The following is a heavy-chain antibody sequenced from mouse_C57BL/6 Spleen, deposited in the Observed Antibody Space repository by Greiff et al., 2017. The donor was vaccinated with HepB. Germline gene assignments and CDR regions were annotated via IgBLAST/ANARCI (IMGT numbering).Heavy chain of an antibody. V-gene: IGHV5-4*01. CDR3: ARDTTVVLRWYFDV. CDR2: ISDGGSYT. CDR1: GFTFSSYA. D-gene: IGHD1-1*01. J-gene: IGHJ1*03. Sequence: EVQLQESGGGLVKPGGSLKLSCAASGFTFSSYAMSWVRQTPEKRLEWVATISDGGSYTYYPDNVKGRFTISRDNAKNNLYLQMSHLKSEDTAMYYCARDTTVVLRWYFDVWGTGTTVTVSS.